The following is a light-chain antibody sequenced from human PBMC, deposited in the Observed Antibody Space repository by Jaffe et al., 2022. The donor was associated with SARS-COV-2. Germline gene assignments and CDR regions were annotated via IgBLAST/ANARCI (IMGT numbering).Light chain of an antibody. CDR2: EIT. J-gene: IGLJ2*01. V-gene: IGLV2-8*01. Sequence: QSALTQPPAASGSPGQSVTISCTGTSSDVGGYDYVSWYQQHPGKAPKLIIYEITKRPSGVPDRFSGSRSGNTASLTVSGLQAVDEADYYCSSYAGSKAIFGGGTRLTVL. CDR3: SSYAGSKAI. CDR1: SSDVGGYDY.